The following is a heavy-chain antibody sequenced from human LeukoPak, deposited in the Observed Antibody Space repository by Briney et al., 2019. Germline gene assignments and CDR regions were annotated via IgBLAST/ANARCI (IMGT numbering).Heavy chain of an antibody. CDR3: ARDDSVD. V-gene: IGHV1-18*01. CDR2: ISGNNYNP. CDR1: GYIFTNFG. D-gene: IGHD3-16*01. J-gene: IGHJ4*02. Sequence: GASLKVSCKASGYIFTNFGISWVRQAPGQGLEWMGWISGNNYNPNYAQKFQGRVTMTTDTSTNTAYMELRSLRSDDTAVYYCARDDSVDWGQGTLVTVSS.